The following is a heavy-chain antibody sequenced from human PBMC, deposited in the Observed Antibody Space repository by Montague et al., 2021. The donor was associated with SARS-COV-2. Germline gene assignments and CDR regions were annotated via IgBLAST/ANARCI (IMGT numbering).Heavy chain of an antibody. CDR2: INHSGST. CDR1: GGSFSGYY. CDR3: ARGHYSSSWYGIRYYFDY. V-gene: IGHV4-34*01. Sequence: SETLSLTCAVYGGSFSGYYWSWIRQPPGKGLEWIGEINHSGSTNYNPSLKGRVTISVDTSKNQFSLKLSSVTAADTAVYYCARGHYSSSWYGIRYYFDYWGQGTLATVSS. J-gene: IGHJ4*02. D-gene: IGHD6-13*01.